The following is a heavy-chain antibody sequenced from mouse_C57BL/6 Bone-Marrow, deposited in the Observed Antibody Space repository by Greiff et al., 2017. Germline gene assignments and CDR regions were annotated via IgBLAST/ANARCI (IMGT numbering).Heavy chain of an antibody. V-gene: IGHV1-26*01. CDR1: GYTFTDYY. CDR3: AREGDGNFAY. J-gene: IGHJ3*01. CDR2: INPNNGGT. Sequence: VQLQQSGPELVKPGASVQISCKASGYTFTDYYMNWVKQSHGKSLEWIGDINPNNGGTSYNQKFKGKATLTVDKSSSTAYMELRSLTSEDSAVYYCAREGDGNFAYWGQGTLVTGSA. D-gene: IGHD2-1*01.